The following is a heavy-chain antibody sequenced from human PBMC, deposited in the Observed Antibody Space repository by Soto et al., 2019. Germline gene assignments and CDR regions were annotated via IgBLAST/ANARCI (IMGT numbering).Heavy chain of an antibody. Sequence: SETLSLTCTVSGDSISSYYVSWIRQSAGKGLEWIGRIDTSGTTNYNPSLKSRATMSVDASKNHFSLNLSSVTAADTAVYYCARGPRGYVYYHGMDVWGQGTTVTVSS. CDR2: IDTSGTT. CDR3: ARGPRGYVYYHGMDV. D-gene: IGHD3-10*01. CDR1: GDSISSYY. V-gene: IGHV4-4*07. J-gene: IGHJ6*02.